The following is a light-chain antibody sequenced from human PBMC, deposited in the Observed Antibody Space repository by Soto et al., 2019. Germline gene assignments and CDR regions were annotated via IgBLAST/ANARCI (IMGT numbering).Light chain of an antibody. CDR1: SSDVGSYNL. J-gene: IGLJ1*01. CDR3: CSYARSSTLYV. V-gene: IGLV2-23*01. Sequence: QSALTQPASVSGSPGQSITISCTGTSSDVGSYNLVSWYQQHPGKAPKLMIYEGSKRPSGVSNRFSGSKSGNTASLTISGLQAEDEADYYCCSYARSSTLYVFGTGTKFTVL. CDR2: EGS.